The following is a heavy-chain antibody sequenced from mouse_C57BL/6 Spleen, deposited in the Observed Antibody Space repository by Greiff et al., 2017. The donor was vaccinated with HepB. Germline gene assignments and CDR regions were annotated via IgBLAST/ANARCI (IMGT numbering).Heavy chain of an antibody. J-gene: IGHJ2*01. CDR2: ISSGGSYT. CDR3: ARHDGNYEIDYFDY. CDR1: GFTFSSYG. D-gene: IGHD2-1*01. V-gene: IGHV5-6*01. Sequence: EVQLVESGGDLVKPGGSLKLSCAASGFTFSSYGMSWVRQTPDKRLEWVATISSGGSYTYYPDSVKGRFTISRDNAKNTLYLQMSSLKSEDTAMYYCARHDGNYEIDYFDYWGQGTTLTVSS.